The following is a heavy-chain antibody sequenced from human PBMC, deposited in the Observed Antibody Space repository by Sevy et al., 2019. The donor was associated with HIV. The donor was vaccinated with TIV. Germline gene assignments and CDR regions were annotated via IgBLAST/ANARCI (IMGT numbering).Heavy chain of an antibody. V-gene: IGHV3-21*01. CDR2: ISSSSSYI. J-gene: IGHJ4*02. Sequence: GGSLRLSCAASGFTFSSYSMNWVRQAPGKGLEWVSSISSSSSYIYYSDSVKGRFTISRDNAKNSLYLQMNSLRAEDTAVYYCARGEYFDWLSHYDYWGQGTLVTVSS. CDR1: GFTFSSYS. D-gene: IGHD3-9*01. CDR3: ARGEYFDWLSHYDY.